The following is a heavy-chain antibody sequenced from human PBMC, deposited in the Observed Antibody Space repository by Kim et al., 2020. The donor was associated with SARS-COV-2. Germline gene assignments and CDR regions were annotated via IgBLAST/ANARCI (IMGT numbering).Heavy chain of an antibody. V-gene: IGHV4-30-4*01. CDR2: IYYSGST. CDR1: GGSISSGDYY. J-gene: IGHJ6*02. CDR3: ARDVLAAAGTRYYYYYGMDV. Sequence: SETLSLTCTVSGGSISSGDYYWSWIRQPPGKGLEWIGYIYYSGSTYYNPSLKSRVTISVDTSKNQFSLKLSSVTAADTAVYYCARDVLAAAGTRYYYYYGMDVWSQGTTVTVSS. D-gene: IGHD6-13*01.